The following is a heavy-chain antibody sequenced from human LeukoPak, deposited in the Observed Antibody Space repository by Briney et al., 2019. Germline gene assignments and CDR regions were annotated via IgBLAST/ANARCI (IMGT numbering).Heavy chain of an antibody. CDR1: GASIRTYY. CDR3: ARKPIFGSGRHWYYFDN. CDR2: ISASGNT. Sequence: SETLSLTCTVSGASIRTYYWSWIRQPAGKGLEWIGRISASGNTDHNPSLRSRVTISVDTSKNQFSLKLSSVTAADTAIYYCARKPIFGSGRHWYYFDNWGQGTLVTVSS. V-gene: IGHV4-4*07. J-gene: IGHJ4*02. D-gene: IGHD3-10*01.